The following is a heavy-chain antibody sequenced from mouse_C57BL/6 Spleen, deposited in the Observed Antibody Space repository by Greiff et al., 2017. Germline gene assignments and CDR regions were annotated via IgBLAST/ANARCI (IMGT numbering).Heavy chain of an antibody. D-gene: IGHD2-1*01. V-gene: IGHV1-69*01. CDR1: GYTFTSYW. J-gene: IGHJ2*01. CDR3: ARRGIYYGNLYYFDY. Sequence: QVQLQQPGAELVMPGASVKLSCKASGYTFTSYWMHWVKQRPGQGLEWIGEIDPSDSYTNYNQKFKGKSTLTVDKSSSTAYLQISSLTSEDSAVYYCARRGIYYGNLYYFDYWGQGTTLTVSS. CDR2: IDPSDSYT.